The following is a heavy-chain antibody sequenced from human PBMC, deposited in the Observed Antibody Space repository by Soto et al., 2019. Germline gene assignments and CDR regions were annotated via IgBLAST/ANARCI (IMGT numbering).Heavy chain of an antibody. V-gene: IGHV1-46*01. CDR1: GYTFTSYY. CDR2: INPSGGST. D-gene: IGHD6-13*01. Sequence: ASVKVSCKASGYTFTSYYMHWVRQAPGQGLEWMGIINPSGGSTSYAQKFQGRVTMTRDTSTSTVYMELSSLRSEDTAVYYCARDQGEQQLKRVFDYWGQGTLVTVS. J-gene: IGHJ4*02. CDR3: ARDQGEQQLKRVFDY.